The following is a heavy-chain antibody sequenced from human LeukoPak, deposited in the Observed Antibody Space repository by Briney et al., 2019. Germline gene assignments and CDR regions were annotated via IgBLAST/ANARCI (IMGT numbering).Heavy chain of an antibody. Sequence: SETLSLTCAVYGGSFSGYYWSWIRQPPGKGLEWIGEINYSGSTNYNPSLKSRVTISVDTSKNQFSLKLSSVTAADTAVYYCARDLLIAAAGTPAWGQGTLVTVSS. V-gene: IGHV4-34*01. D-gene: IGHD6-13*01. CDR2: INYSGST. CDR1: GGSFSGYY. J-gene: IGHJ5*02. CDR3: ARDLLIAAAGTPA.